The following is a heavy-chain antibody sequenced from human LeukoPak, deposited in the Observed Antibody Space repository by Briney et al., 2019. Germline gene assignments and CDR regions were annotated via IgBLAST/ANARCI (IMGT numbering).Heavy chain of an antibody. CDR1: GGSISTSSYY. V-gene: IGHV4-39*07. D-gene: IGHD3-10*01. J-gene: IGHJ1*01. CDR3: ARGRGARSWEYFQH. Sequence: PSETLSLTCTVSGGSISTSSYYWAWIRQPPGKGLEWIGSIYYRGDTYYNPSLKSRVTISVDKSKNQFSLKLSSVTAADTAVYYCARGRGARSWEYFQHWGQGTLVTVSS. CDR2: IYYRGDT.